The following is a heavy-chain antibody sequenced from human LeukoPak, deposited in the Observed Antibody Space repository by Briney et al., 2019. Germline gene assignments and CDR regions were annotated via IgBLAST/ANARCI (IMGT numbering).Heavy chain of an antibody. CDR2: IYHSGST. V-gene: IGHV4-30-2*01. D-gene: IGHD6-6*01. CDR3: GARRAFDI. Sequence: SQTLSLTCTVSGASISSGGYYWSWIRQPPGKSLEWIGHIYHSGSTYYNPSLKSRVTILVDSSKNQFSLKLTSVTAADTAVYYCGARRAFDIWGQGTMVTVSS. CDR1: GASISSGGYY. J-gene: IGHJ3*02.